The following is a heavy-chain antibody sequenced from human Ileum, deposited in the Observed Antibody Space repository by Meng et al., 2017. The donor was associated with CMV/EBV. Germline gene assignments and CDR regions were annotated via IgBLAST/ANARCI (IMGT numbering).Heavy chain of an antibody. V-gene: IGHV3-49*03. Sequence: GGSLRLSCTTSGFTFGNYAMSWLRQAPGKGLGRVGFIRSKAYGGTTEYAASVKGRFTISRDDSKSIDYLQMNSLKTEDTAVYYCTREYELGYCSSTSCPYFDYWGQGTLVTVSS. CDR1: GFTFGNYA. CDR2: IRSKAYGGTT. D-gene: IGHD2-2*01. J-gene: IGHJ4*02. CDR3: TREYELGYCSSTSCPYFDY.